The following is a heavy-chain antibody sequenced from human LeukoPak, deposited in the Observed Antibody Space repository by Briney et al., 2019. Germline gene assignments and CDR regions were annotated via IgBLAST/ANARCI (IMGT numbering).Heavy chain of an antibody. CDR1: GGSISNYY. CDR2: LFHSGTP. J-gene: IGHJ4*02. Sequence: SETLSLTRTVSGGSISNYYWSWIRQPPGKGLEWIGYLFHSGTPRYNPSLKSRVTISADTSKNQFFLTLNSTTAADTAVYYCARRRGWKQQLVYFDYWGQGTLATVSS. CDR3: ARRRGWKQQLVYFDY. D-gene: IGHD6-13*01. V-gene: IGHV4-59*08.